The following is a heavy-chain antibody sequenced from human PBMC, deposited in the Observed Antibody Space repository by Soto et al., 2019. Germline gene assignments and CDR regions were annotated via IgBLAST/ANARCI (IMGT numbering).Heavy chain of an antibody. D-gene: IGHD6-13*01. J-gene: IGHJ4*02. V-gene: IGHV1-69*01. CDR1: GGTFSSYA. CDR2: IIPIFGTA. Sequence: QVQLVQSGAEVKKPGSSVKVSCKASGGTFSSYAISWLRQAPGQGLEWMGGIIPIFGTANYAQKFQGRVTITADESTSTAYMELSSLRSEDTAVYYCARGSEASRQLVPNERFDYWGQGTLVTVSS. CDR3: ARGSEASRQLVPNERFDY.